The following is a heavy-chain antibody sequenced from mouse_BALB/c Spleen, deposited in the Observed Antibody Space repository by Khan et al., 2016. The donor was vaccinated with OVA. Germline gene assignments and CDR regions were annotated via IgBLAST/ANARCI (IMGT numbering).Heavy chain of an antibody. CDR3: SGGRAY. J-gene: IGHJ3*01. D-gene: IGHD3-3*01. V-gene: IGHV3-2*02. CDR1: GYSITSDYA. CDR2: ITYSGRT. Sequence: EVQLQESGPGLVKPSQSLSLTCTVTGYSITSDYAWNWIRQFPGNRLEWMGYITYSGRTSYTPSLKSRISITRDTSKNQFSLHLTSVTIDDTATYYCSGGRAYWGQGTLVTVSA.